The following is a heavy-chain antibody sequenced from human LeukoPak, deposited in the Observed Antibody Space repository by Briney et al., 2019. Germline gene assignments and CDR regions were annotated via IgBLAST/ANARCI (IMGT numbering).Heavy chain of an antibody. Sequence: GGSLRLSCAASGFTFSSYSMNWVRQAPGKGLEWVSSISSSSSYIYYADSVKGRFTISRDNAKNSLYLQMNSLRAEDTALYYCAKDRNWGGFDYWGQGTLVTVSS. V-gene: IGHV3-21*04. CDR2: ISSSSSYI. J-gene: IGHJ4*02. CDR1: GFTFSSYS. D-gene: IGHD7-27*01. CDR3: AKDRNWGGFDY.